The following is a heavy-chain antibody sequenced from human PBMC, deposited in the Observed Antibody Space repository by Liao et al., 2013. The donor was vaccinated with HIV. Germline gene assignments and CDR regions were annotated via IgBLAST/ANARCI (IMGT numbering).Heavy chain of an antibody. V-gene: IGHV4-4*07. CDR1: GVSLSGFH. CDR2: IYASGAT. Sequence: VLLQESGPGLLKPSESLSLTCNVSGVSLSGFHWNWIRQPAGKGLEWIGRIYASGATNYNPSLQSRVTISVDTSKNQFSLNLASVTAADTAVYFCARDWGRYYDTSGYYLRHECFDIWGQGTMVTVSS. CDR3: ARDWGRYYDTSGYYLRHECFDI. D-gene: IGHD3-22*01. J-gene: IGHJ3*02.